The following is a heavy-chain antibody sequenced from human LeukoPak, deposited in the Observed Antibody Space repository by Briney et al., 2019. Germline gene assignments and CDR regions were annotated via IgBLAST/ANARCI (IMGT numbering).Heavy chain of an antibody. V-gene: IGHV1-2*02. D-gene: IGHD3-22*01. CDR1: GYTFTSYD. CDR2: INPNSGGT. CDR3: ARAGVYYYDSSGHYDC. Sequence: GASVKVSCKASGYTFTSYDINWVRQAPGQGLEWMGWINPNSGGTNYAQKFQGRVTMTRDTSISTAYMELSRLRSDDTAVYYCARAGVYYYDSSGHYDCWGQGTLVTVSS. J-gene: IGHJ4*02.